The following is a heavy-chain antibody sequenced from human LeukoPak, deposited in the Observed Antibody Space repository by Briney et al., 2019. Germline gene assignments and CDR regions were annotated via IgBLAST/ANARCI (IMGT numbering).Heavy chain of an antibody. CDR3: ARSRSGTRWSISIDY. V-gene: IGHV4-39*01. J-gene: IGHJ4*02. Sequence: SETLSLTCTVSGGSISSGSYYWGWIRQPPGKGLEWIGSVHYSGATYYSPSLKSRVTISVDTSKNQFSLRLSSVTAVDTALYYCARSRSGTRWSISIDYWGQGTLVTVSS. CDR1: GGSISSGSYY. CDR2: VHYSGAT. D-gene: IGHD3-10*01.